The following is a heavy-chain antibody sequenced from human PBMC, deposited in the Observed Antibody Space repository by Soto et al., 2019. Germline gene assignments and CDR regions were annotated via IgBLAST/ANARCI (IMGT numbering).Heavy chain of an antibody. V-gene: IGHV5-51*01. CDR3: ARPANFYDSSGYYHDAFDI. Sequence: VESVTTWCKVPSYSFDSFWIGWVRQMPGKPVEWMGIIYPYDSDTRYSPSFQGQVTISADKSISTAYLQWSSLKASDTAMYYCARPANFYDSSGYYHDAFDIWGQGTMVT. CDR2: IYPYDSDT. CDR1: SYSFDSFW. D-gene: IGHD3-22*01. J-gene: IGHJ3*02.